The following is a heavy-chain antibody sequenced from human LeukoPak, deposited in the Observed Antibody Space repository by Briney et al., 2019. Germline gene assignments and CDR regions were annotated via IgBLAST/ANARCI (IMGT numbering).Heavy chain of an antibody. CDR1: GGSISSGGYS. V-gene: IGHV4-30-2*01. CDR2: IYHSGST. J-gene: IGHJ4*02. D-gene: IGHD5-18*01. Sequence: PSETLSLTCAVSGGSISSGGYSWSWIRQPPGKGLEWIGYIYHSGSTYYNPSLKSRVTISVDRSKNQFSLKLSSVTAADTAVYYCARARYSYGYPYFDYWGQGTLVTVSS. CDR3: ARARYSYGYPYFDY.